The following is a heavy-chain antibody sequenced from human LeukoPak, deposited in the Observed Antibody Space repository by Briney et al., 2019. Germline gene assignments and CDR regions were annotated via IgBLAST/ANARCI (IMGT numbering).Heavy chain of an antibody. Sequence: GGSLRLSCAASGFTFSSYSMNWVRQAPGKGLEWFSSISSSSSYIYYADSVKGRFTISRDNAKNSLYLQMNSLRAEDTAVYYCARSDYYGSGTPDYWGQGTLVTVSS. J-gene: IGHJ4*02. CDR3: ARSDYYGSGTPDY. V-gene: IGHV3-21*01. D-gene: IGHD3-10*01. CDR2: ISSSSSYI. CDR1: GFTFSSYS.